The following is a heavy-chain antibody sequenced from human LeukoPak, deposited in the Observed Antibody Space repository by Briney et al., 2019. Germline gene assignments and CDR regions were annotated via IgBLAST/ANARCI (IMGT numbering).Heavy chain of an antibody. CDR1: GFTFSSYA. D-gene: IGHD2-2*01. J-gene: IGHJ4*02. Sequence: GRSLRLSCAASGFTFSSYAMHWVRQAPGKGLVWVALISYDGSDKYSADSVKGRFTISRDNSKNTLYLQMNSLRAEDTAVYYCAKGFIPAAIFWVLDYWGQGTLVTVSS. CDR2: ISYDGSDK. CDR3: AKGFIPAAIFWVLDY. V-gene: IGHV3-30*04.